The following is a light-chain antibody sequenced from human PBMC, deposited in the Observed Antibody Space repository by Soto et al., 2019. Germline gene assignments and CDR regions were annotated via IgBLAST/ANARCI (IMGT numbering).Light chain of an antibody. Sequence: DLQMTQSPSSLSASVGDRVTITCRASQSISTYLNWYQQKVGKAPKLLIYAASSLQRGVPSRFSGSGSGTDFALTISSLHPEDFATYYCQQSFSTPRTFGQGTKLEIK. CDR1: QSISTY. J-gene: IGKJ2*02. CDR3: QQSFSTPRT. CDR2: AAS. V-gene: IGKV1-39*01.